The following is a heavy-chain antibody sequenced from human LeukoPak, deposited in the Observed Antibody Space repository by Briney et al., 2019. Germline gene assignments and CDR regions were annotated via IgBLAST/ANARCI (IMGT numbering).Heavy chain of an antibody. CDR2: ISSSGSTI. V-gene: IGHV3-11*01. J-gene: IGHJ5*02. CDR3: ARVRGAYSSGTANWFDP. D-gene: IGHD3-22*01. Sequence: GGSLRLSCAASGFTFSDYYMSWIRQAPGKGLGWVSYISSSGSTIYYADSVKGRFTISRDNAKNSLYLQMNSLRAEDTAVYYCARVRGAYSSGTANWFDPWGQGTLVTVSS. CDR1: GFTFSDYY.